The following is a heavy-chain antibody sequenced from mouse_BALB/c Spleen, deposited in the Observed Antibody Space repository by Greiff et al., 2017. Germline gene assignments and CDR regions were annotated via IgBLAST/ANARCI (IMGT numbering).Heavy chain of an antibody. D-gene: IGHD1-1*01. Sequence: EVQGVESGGGLVKPGGSLKLSCAASGFTFSSYTMSWVRQTPEKRLEWVATISSGGSYTYYPDSVKGRFTISRDNAKNTLYLQMSSLKSEDTAMYYCTREEVYYYGSRSSWFAYWGQGTLVTVSA. CDR2: ISSGGSYT. CDR3: TREEVYYYGSRSSWFAY. J-gene: IGHJ3*01. V-gene: IGHV5-6-4*01. CDR1: GFTFSSYT.